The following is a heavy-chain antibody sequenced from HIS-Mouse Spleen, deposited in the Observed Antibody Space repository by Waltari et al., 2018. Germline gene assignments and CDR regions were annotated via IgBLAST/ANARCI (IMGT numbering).Heavy chain of an antibody. CDR3: AREIPYSSSWYDWYFDL. CDR2: IYYSGST. Sequence: QLQLQESGPGLVKPSETLSLTCTVSGGSISSSSYYRVWLRQPPGKGLEWIGSIYYSGSTYYNPSLKSRVTISVDTSKNQFSLKLSSVTAADTAVYYCAREIPYSSSWYDWYFDLWGRGTLVTVSS. CDR1: GGSISSSSYY. J-gene: IGHJ2*01. V-gene: IGHV4-39*07. D-gene: IGHD6-13*01.